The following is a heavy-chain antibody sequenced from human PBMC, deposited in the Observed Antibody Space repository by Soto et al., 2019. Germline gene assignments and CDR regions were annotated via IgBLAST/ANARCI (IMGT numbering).Heavy chain of an antibody. CDR3: ARVGRSSSWYLDY. CDR1: GFTFSSYS. CDR2: ISSSSSYI. D-gene: IGHD6-13*01. Sequence: GGSLRLSCAASGFTFSSYSMNWVRQAPGKGLEWVSSISSSSSYIYYADSVKGRFTISRDNAKNSLYLQMNSLRAEDTAVYYCARVGRSSSWYLDYWGQGTLVTVSS. V-gene: IGHV3-21*01. J-gene: IGHJ4*02.